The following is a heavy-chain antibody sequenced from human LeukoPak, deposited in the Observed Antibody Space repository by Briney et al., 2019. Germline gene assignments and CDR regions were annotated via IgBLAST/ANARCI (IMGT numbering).Heavy chain of an antibody. V-gene: IGHV3-48*01. Sequence: GGSLRLSCAASGFTFSSYSMNWVRQAPGKGLEWVSYISSSSSTIYYADSVKGRFTISRDNAKNSLYLQMNSPRAEDTAVYYCARAGGGDPFDPWGQGTLVTVSS. J-gene: IGHJ5*02. CDR2: ISSSSSTI. CDR3: ARAGGGDPFDP. CDR1: GFTFSSYS. D-gene: IGHD2-21*02.